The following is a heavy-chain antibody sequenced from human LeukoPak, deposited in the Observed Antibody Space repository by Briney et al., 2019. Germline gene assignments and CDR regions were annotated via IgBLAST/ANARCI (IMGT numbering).Heavy chain of an antibody. Sequence: GGSLRLSCAASGFTFSNYWMHWVRQAPGKGLVWVSRINSDGSSTSYADSVKGRFTISRDNAKNTLYLQMNSLKAEDTAVYYCARVSSGSYFGYYYYYMDVWGKGTTVTVSS. CDR2: INSDGSST. J-gene: IGHJ6*03. V-gene: IGHV3-74*01. D-gene: IGHD1-26*01. CDR1: GFTFSNYW. CDR3: ARVSSGSYFGYYYYYMDV.